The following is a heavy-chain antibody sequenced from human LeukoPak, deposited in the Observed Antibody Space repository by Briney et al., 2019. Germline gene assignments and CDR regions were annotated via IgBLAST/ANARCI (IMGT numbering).Heavy chain of an antibody. CDR3: ARVSLANYDFWSGPHLTFDP. V-gene: IGHV4-39*07. CDR1: GGSISSSSYY. CDR2: IYYSGST. J-gene: IGHJ5*02. D-gene: IGHD3-3*01. Sequence: PSETLSLTCTVSGGSISSSSYYWGWIRQPPGKGLEWIGSIYYSGSTYYNPSLKSRVTISVDTSKNQFSLKLSSVTAADTAVYYCARVSLANYDFWSGPHLTFDPWGQGTLVTVSS.